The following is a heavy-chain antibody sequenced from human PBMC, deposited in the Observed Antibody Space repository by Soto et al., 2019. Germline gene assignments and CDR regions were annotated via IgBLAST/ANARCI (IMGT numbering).Heavy chain of an antibody. D-gene: IGHD6-13*01. J-gene: IGHJ4*02. Sequence: EVQLVESGGGLVQPGGSLRLSCVASGFTFSSYAMHWVRQAPGKGLEYVSTISTNGGSTYYADPVKGRFTISRDNSKNTLYLQMGSLRAEDMAVYYCVRGYVSSWHPIDHWGQGTLVTVSS. CDR1: GFTFSSYA. CDR2: ISTNGGST. V-gene: IGHV3-64*07. CDR3: VRGYVSSWHPIDH.